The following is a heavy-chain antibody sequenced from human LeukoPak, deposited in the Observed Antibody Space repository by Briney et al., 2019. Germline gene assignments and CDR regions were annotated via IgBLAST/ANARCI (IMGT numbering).Heavy chain of an antibody. Sequence: GGSLRLSCAASGFTVSSNYMSWVRQAPGKGLEWVSVIYSGGSTYYADSVKGRFTISRDNAKNSLYLQMNSLRAEDTAVYYCARGWFGELGVDYWGQGTLVTVSS. CDR2: IYSGGST. D-gene: IGHD3-10*01. CDR3: ARGWFGELGVDY. V-gene: IGHV3-53*01. J-gene: IGHJ4*02. CDR1: GFTVSSNY.